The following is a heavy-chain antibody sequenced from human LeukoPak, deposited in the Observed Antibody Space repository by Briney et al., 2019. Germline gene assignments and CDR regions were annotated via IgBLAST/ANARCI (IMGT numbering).Heavy chain of an antibody. CDR3: ARSKRRQYYYESSGYDY. CDR1: GGSISSSSYY. V-gene: IGHV4-39*07. CDR2: IYYSGST. D-gene: IGHD3-22*01. Sequence: SETLSLTCTVSGGSISSSSYYWGWIRQPPGKGLEWIGSIYYSGSTYYNPSLKSRVTISVDTSKNQFSLKLSSVTAADTAVYYCARSKRRQYYYESSGYDYWGQGNLVTVSS. J-gene: IGHJ4*02.